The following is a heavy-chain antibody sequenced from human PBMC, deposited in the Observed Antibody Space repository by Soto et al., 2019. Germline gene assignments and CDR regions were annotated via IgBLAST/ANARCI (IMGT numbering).Heavy chain of an antibody. D-gene: IGHD2-15*01. CDR3: ARDRGSGSGHGMDV. J-gene: IGHJ6*02. Sequence: QVQLVESGGGVVQPGRSLRLSCAASGFTFSSYGLHWVRQAPGRGLEWVAVIWYDGSSQYYADSVKGRFTISRDNSKNTLYLEMNSLRAEDRAVDYCARDRGSGSGHGMDVWGPGSTVTVS. V-gene: IGHV3-33*01. CDR2: IWYDGSSQ. CDR1: GFTFSSYG.